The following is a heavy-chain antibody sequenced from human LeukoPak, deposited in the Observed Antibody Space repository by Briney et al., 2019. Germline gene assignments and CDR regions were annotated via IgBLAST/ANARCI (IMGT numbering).Heavy chain of an antibody. D-gene: IGHD6-13*01. CDR1: GFTFRNYA. J-gene: IGHJ4*02. V-gene: IGHV3-23*01. CDR2: ISGSDGRS. Sequence: GGSLRLSCAASGFTFRNYAMSWVRQAPGKGLEWVSAISGSDGRSHHADSVKGRFTTSRDNSKNTLWLQMNSLRAEDAAVYYCAKTAGSNWSFDYWGQGTLVTLSS. CDR3: AKTAGSNWSFDY.